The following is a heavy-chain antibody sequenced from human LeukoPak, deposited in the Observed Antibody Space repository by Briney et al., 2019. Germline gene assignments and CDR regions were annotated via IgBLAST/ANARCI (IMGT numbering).Heavy chain of an antibody. J-gene: IGHJ4*02. CDR2: INPNSGGT. Sequence: ASVKVSCKASGYTFTGYYMHWVRQAPGQGLEWMGWINPNSGGTNYAQKFQGRVTMTRDTSISTAYMELSRLGSDDTAVYYCARVGSSSGWYDFGYYFDYWGQGTLVSVSS. CDR3: ARVGSSSGWYDFGYYFDY. V-gene: IGHV1-2*02. D-gene: IGHD6-19*01. CDR1: GYTFTGYY.